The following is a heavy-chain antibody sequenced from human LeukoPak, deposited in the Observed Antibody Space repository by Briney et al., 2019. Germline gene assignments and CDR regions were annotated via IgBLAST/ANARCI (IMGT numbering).Heavy chain of an antibody. V-gene: IGHV4-34*01. CDR2: INHSGST. D-gene: IGHD3-10*01. CDR1: GGSFSGYY. CDR3: ARGIGWFGELLYRNQIDY. J-gene: IGHJ4*02. Sequence: SETLSPTCAVYGGSFSGYYWSWIRQPPGKGLEWIGEINHSGSTNYNPSLKSRVTISVDTSKNQFSLKLSSVTAADTAVYYCARGIGWFGELLYRNQIDYWGQGTLVTVSS.